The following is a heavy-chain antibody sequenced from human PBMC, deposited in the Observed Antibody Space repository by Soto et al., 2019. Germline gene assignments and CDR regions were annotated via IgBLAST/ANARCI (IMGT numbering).Heavy chain of an antibody. V-gene: IGHV1-18*01. CDR1: GYTFTSYG. CDR3: ARLKRIAVAGTQTPGLYYYYGMDV. J-gene: IGHJ6*02. D-gene: IGHD6-19*01. CDR2: ISAYNGNT. Sequence: GASVKVSCKASGYTFTSYGISWVRQAPGQGLEWMGWISAYNGNTNYAQKLQGRVTMTTDTSTSTAYMELRSLRSDDTAVYYCARLKRIAVAGTQTPGLYYYYGMDVWGQGTTVTVSS.